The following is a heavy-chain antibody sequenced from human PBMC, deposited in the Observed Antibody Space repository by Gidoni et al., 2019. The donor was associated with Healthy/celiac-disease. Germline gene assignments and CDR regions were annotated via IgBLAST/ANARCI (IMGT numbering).Heavy chain of an antibody. V-gene: IGHV3-30-3*01. CDR1: GFPFSSYA. D-gene: IGHD2-15*01. J-gene: IGHJ4*02. CDR2: ISYDGSNK. CDR3: ARGHTPGEVVTGDY. Sequence: QVQLVESGGGVVQPGRSLRPSCAASGFPFSSYAMHWFRQAPGKGLEGVAVISYDGSNKYYADSVKGRFTISRDNSKNTLYLQMNSLRAEDTAVYYCARGHTPGEVVTGDYWGQGTLVTVSS.